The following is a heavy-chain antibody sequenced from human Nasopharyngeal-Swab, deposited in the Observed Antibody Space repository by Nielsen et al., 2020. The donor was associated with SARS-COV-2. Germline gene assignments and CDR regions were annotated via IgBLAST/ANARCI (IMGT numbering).Heavy chain of an antibody. CDR2: INPSGGST. Sequence: ASVKVSCKASGYTFTSYYMHWVRQAPGQGLEWMGIINPSGGSTSYAQKFQGRVTMTRDTSTSTVYMELSSLRSEDTAVYYCAGEQYYDFWSGSPDPWGQGTLVTVSS. CDR3: AGEQYYDFWSGSPDP. V-gene: IGHV1-46*01. CDR1: GYTFTSYY. D-gene: IGHD3-3*01. J-gene: IGHJ5*02.